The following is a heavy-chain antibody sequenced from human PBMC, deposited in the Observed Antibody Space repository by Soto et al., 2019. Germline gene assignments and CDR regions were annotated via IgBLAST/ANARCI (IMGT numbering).Heavy chain of an antibody. CDR3: AKRYDFWSGRWYGLGV. CDR2: IYHIGST. D-gene: IGHD3-3*01. CDR1: GASINSANW. J-gene: IGHJ6*02. Sequence: QVLLEESGPGLVRPSGTQSLTCSVSGASINSANWWVWVRQPPGKGLEWIGEIYHIGSTTYNPSLKSRATISVDKAKNQFSLILTSMTAADTAIYYCAKRYDFWSGRWYGLGVWGQGTSVTVS. V-gene: IGHV4-4*02.